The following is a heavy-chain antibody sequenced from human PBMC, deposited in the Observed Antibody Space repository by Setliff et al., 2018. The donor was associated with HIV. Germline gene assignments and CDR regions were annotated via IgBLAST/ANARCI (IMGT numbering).Heavy chain of an antibody. V-gene: IGHV1-69*06. Sequence: SVKVSCKASGGTFNNYAISWVRQAPGQGLEWMGRIIPMFGTANHAQKFQGRVTITADKSTSTACMELSSLRSEDAAVYYCARRGVGTTRRYFNYWGQGTLVTVSS. J-gene: IGHJ4*02. CDR2: IIPMFGTA. CDR1: GGTFNNYA. CDR3: ARRGVGTTRRYFNY. D-gene: IGHD1-26*01.